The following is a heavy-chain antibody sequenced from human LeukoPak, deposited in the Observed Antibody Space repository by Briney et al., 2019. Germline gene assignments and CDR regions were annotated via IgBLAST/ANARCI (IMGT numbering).Heavy chain of an antibody. Sequence: PGGSLRLSCAASGFTFRSYWMHWVRQAPGKGLVWVSRINSDGSSTSYADSVKGRFTITRDSAKNTLYLQMNSLRAEDTAVYYCARDRGGSYDPYFDYWGQGTLVTVSS. D-gene: IGHD1-26*01. J-gene: IGHJ4*02. CDR1: GFTFRSYW. CDR3: ARDRGGSYDPYFDY. CDR2: INSDGSST. V-gene: IGHV3-74*01.